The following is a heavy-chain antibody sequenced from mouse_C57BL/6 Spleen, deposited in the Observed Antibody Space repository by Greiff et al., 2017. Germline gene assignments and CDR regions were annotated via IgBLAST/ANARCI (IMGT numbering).Heavy chain of an antibody. CDR3: TRKAYYYGSSYPYFDY. J-gene: IGHJ2*01. V-gene: IGHV1-15*01. CDR1: GYTFTDYE. CDR2: IDPETGGT. D-gene: IGHD1-1*01. Sequence: QVQLQQSGAELVRPGASVTLSCKASGYTFTDYEMHWVKQTPVHDLEWIGAIDPETGGTAYNQKFKGKAILTADKSSSTAYMELRSLTSEDSAVYYCTRKAYYYGSSYPYFDYWGQGTTLTVSS.